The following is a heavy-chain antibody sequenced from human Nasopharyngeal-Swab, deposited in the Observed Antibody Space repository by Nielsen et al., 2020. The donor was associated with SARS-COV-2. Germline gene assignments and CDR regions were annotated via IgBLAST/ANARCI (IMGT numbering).Heavy chain of an antibody. V-gene: IGHV4-34*01. J-gene: IGHJ4*02. D-gene: IGHD6-13*01. Sequence: SETLSLPCAVYGGSFSGYYWSWIRPPPGKGLEWIGEINHSGSTNYNPSLKSRVTISVDTSKNQFSLKLSSVTTADTAVYYCARGEGAAAGTTLDFDYWGQGTLVTVSS. CDR1: GGSFSGYY. CDR2: INHSGST. CDR3: ARGEGAAAGTTLDFDY.